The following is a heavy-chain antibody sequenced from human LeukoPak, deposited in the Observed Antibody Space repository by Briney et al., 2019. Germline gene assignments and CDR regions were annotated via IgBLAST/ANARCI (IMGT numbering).Heavy chain of an antibody. CDR3: ANDQHYYGSGSSDY. D-gene: IGHD3-10*01. CDR2: IYYSGST. V-gene: IGHV4-39*07. CDR1: GGSISSSSYY. J-gene: IGHJ4*02. Sequence: SETLSLTCTVAGGSISSSSYYWGWIRQPPGKGLECIGSIYYSGSTYYNPSLKSRVTISVDTSKNQFSLKLSSVTAADTAVYYCANDQHYYGSGSSDYWGQGTLVTVSS.